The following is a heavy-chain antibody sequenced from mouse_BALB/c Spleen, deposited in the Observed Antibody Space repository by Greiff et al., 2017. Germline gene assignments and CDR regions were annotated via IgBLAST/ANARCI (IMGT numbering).Heavy chain of an antibody. CDR1: GFTFSSYT. Sequence: EVKLVESGGGLVKPGGSLKLSCAASGFTFSSYTMSWVRQTPEKRLEWVATISSGGSYTYYPDSVKGRFTISRDNAKNTLYLQMSSLKSEDTAMYYCTREGDSAYWGQGTLVTVSA. J-gene: IGHJ3*01. CDR3: TREGDSAY. V-gene: IGHV5-6-4*01. CDR2: ISSGGSYT.